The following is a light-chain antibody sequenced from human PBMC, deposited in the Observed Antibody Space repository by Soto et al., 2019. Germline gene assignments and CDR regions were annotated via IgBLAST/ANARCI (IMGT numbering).Light chain of an antibody. CDR3: HQSRSTPLT. CDR2: AAS. J-gene: IGKJ4*01. Sequence: DIQMTQSPSSLSASVGDRVTITCRASQSISSYLNWYQQKPGKAPKVLIYAASSLQSGVPSRFSGSGSGTDFSLTISSLQPEDFATYYCHQSRSTPLTFGGGTKVQIK. V-gene: IGKV1-39*01. CDR1: QSISSY.